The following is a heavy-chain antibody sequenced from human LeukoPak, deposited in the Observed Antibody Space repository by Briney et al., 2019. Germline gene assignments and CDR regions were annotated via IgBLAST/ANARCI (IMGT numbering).Heavy chain of an antibody. Sequence: SETLSLTCTVSGGSISSYYWSWIRQPPGKGLEWIGYIYYSGSTNYNPSLKSRVTISVDTSKNQFSLKLSSVTAADTAVYYCARVRYSGYDYYPGYWGQGTLVTVSS. J-gene: IGHJ4*02. CDR3: ARVRYSGYDYYPGY. D-gene: IGHD5-12*01. CDR1: GGSISSYY. V-gene: IGHV4-59*01. CDR2: IYYSGST.